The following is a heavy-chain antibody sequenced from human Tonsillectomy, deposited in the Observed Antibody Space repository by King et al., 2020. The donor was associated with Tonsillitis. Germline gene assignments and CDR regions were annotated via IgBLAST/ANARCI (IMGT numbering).Heavy chain of an antibody. CDR2: ISSSGSTI. CDR3: ARAVGGYKQTPRYFDY. J-gene: IGHJ4*02. D-gene: IGHD5-24*01. Sequence: VQLVESGGGLVQPGGSLRLSCAASGFTFSSYEMNWVRQAPGKGLEWVSYISSSGSTIYYADSVKGRFTISRDNAKNSLYLQMNSLRAEDTAVYYCARAVGGYKQTPRYFDYWGQGTLVTVSS. CDR1: GFTFSSYE. V-gene: IGHV3-48*03.